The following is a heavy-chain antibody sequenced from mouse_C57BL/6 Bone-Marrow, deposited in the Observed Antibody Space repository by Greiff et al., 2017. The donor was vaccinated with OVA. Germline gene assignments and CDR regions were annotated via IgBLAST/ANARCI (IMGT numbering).Heavy chain of an antibody. Sequence: EVQVVESGGGLVQPGGSLKLSCAASGFTFSDYYMYWVRQTPEKRLEWVAYISNGGGSTYYPDTVKGRFTISRDNAKNTLYLQMSRLKSEDTAMYYCASAPFDYWGQGTTLTVSS. V-gene: IGHV5-12*01. CDR1: GFTFSDYY. CDR3: ASAPFDY. J-gene: IGHJ2*01. CDR2: ISNGGGST.